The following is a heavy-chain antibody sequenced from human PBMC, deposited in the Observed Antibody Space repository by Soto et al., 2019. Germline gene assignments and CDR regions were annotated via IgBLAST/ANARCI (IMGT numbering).Heavy chain of an antibody. V-gene: IGHV3-23*01. CDR2: ISGSGGST. CDR1: GFTFSSYA. D-gene: IGHD6-19*01. Sequence: GGSLRLSCAASGFTFSSYAMSWVRQAPGKGLEWVSAISGSGGSTYYADSVKGRFTISRDNSKNTLYLQMNSLGAGDTAVYYWAKAPVSGWYKWYFDLWGRGTLVTVSS. CDR3: AKAPVSGWYKWYFDL. J-gene: IGHJ2*01.